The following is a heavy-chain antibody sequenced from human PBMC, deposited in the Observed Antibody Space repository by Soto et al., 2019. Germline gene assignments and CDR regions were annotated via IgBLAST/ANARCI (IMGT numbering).Heavy chain of an antibody. V-gene: IGHV4-31*11. J-gene: IGHJ6*03. CDR1: GGSISNGGYY. D-gene: IGHD6-13*01. CDR3: ARDRHSQQPNHRWGGGYMDV. CDR2: IYFSGST. Sequence: QLQLQESGPGLVKPSQTLSLTCAVSGGSISNGGYYWSWILQHPGKGLEWIGSIYFSGSTYYNPSLKSRVTLSVATPKNQFSLKLSSVTAADTAVYYCARDRHSQQPNHRWGGGYMDVWGKGTTVTVSS.